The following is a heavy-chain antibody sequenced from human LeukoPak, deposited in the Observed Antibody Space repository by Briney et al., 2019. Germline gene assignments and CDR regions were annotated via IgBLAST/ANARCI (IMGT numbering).Heavy chain of an antibody. V-gene: IGHV1-2*02. J-gene: IGHJ6*02. CDR3: AREYYYDSSGYSVDYYYYGMDV. D-gene: IGHD3-22*01. Sequence: ASVKVSCKTSGYTFTDYFVHWVRQAPGQGLEWMGWINPNSGGTEYAQKFLGRVTMTRDTSISTAYMELSRLRSDDTAVYFCAREYYYDSSGYSVDYYYYGMDVWGQGTTVTVSS. CDR2: INPNSGGT. CDR1: GYTFTDYF.